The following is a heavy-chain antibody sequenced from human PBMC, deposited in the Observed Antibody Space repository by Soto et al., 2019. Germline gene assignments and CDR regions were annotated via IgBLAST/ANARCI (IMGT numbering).Heavy chain of an antibody. V-gene: IGHV1-18*04. CDR1: GYTFTSYG. CDR2: ISAYNGNT. J-gene: IGHJ4*02. CDR3: ARVTDTAMALPTAYYFDY. Sequence: GASVKVSCKASGYTFTSYGISWVRQAPGQGLEWMGWISAYNGNTNYAQKLQGRVTMTTDTSTSTAYMELRSLRSDDTAVYYCARVTDTAMALPTAYYFDYWGQGTLVTVSS. D-gene: IGHD5-18*01.